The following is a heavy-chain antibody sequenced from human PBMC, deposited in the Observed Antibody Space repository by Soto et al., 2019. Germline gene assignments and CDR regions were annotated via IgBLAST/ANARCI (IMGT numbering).Heavy chain of an antibody. V-gene: IGHV3-21*01. CDR2: ISSSSSYI. CDR1: GFTFSSYS. Sequence: EVQLVESGGGLVKPGGSLRLSCAASGFTFSSYSMNWVRQAPGKGLEWVSSISSSSSYIYYADSVKGRFTISRDNAKYSLYLQMNSLRAEDTAVYYCARDRRDSSGSTDYWGQGTLVTVSS. J-gene: IGHJ4*02. CDR3: ARDRRDSSGSTDY. D-gene: IGHD3-22*01.